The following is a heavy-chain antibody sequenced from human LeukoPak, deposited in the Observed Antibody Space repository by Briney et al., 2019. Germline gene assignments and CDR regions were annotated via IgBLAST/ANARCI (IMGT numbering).Heavy chain of an antibody. J-gene: IGHJ4*02. Sequence: LSLTCAVYGGSFSGYYWRWIRQAPGKGLEWLSYITPSGTTIYYADSVKGRFTISRDNAKNSLYLQVNSLRAEDTAVYYCARSSRHFDYWGQGTLVTVSS. CDR2: ITPSGTTI. V-gene: IGHV3-11*04. CDR3: ARSSRHFDY. CDR1: GGSFSGYY. D-gene: IGHD2-2*01.